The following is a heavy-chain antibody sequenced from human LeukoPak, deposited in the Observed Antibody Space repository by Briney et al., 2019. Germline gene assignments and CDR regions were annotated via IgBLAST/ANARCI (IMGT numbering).Heavy chain of an antibody. V-gene: IGHV3-21*01. J-gene: IGHJ4*02. Sequence: GRSLKLSCAASGFSSSIYSMNWVRQAPGKGLEWVSSISSSSSYIYYADSVKGRFTISRDNAKNSLYLQMNSLRAEDTAVYYCARVGDITGRQWLEIDYWGQGTLVTVSS. CDR1: GFSSSIYS. D-gene: IGHD6-19*01. CDR2: ISSSSSYI. CDR3: ARVGDITGRQWLEIDY.